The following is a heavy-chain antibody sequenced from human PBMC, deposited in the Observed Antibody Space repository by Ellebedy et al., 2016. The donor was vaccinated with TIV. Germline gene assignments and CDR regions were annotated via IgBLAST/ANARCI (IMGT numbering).Heavy chain of an antibody. Sequence: ASVKVSCKASGYAFASYGISWVRQAPGQGLEWMGWISAYNGNRNYAQKFQGRVTMTTDTSTSTAYMELRSLRSDDTAVYYCARDMVQGMVARYLWFDFWGQGTLVTVSS. CDR2: ISAYNGNR. J-gene: IGHJ4*02. D-gene: IGHD5-12*01. CDR3: ARDMVQGMVARYLWFDF. CDR1: GYAFASYG. V-gene: IGHV1-18*01.